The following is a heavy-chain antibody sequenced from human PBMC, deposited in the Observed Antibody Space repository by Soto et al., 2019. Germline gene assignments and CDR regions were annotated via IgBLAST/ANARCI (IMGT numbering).Heavy chain of an antibody. CDR3: ARARDYDLLTAREYALDV. CDR1: GGSFRNYG. D-gene: IGHD3-9*01. V-gene: IGHV1-69*01. CDR2: IMPVFGTA. Sequence: QVQLVQSGAEVMKPGSSVRVSCKVSGGSFRNYGITWVRQSPGQGLEWMGGIMPVFGTAVYAQKFQGRVTISADEFTTTASLELSSLSSDDTAVYFCARARDYDLLTAREYALDVWGQGTTVTV. J-gene: IGHJ6*02.